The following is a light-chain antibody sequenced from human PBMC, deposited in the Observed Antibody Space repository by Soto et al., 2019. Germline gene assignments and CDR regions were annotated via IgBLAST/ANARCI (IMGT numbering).Light chain of an antibody. J-gene: IGKJ1*01. CDR2: GAS. Sequence: EIVLTQSPGTLSLSPGERATLSCRASQSVSSSYLAWYQQKPGQAPRLLMYGASSRATGIPDRFSGSGSGTDFTLTISRLEPEDFALNYCQQYDNSPWTFGQGTKVEIK. CDR3: QQYDNSPWT. CDR1: QSVSSSY. V-gene: IGKV3-20*01.